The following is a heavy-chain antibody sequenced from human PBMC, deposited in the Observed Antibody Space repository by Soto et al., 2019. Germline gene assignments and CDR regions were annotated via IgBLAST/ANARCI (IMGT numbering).Heavy chain of an antibody. Sequence: EVQLVESGGGLVQPGGSLRLSCAASGFTFSSYSMNWVRQAPGKGLEWVSYISSSSSTIYYADSVKGRFTISRDNAKNSLYLQTNSLRDEDTAVYYCARAHSSSWYGEYNWFDPWGQGTLVTVSS. CDR3: ARAHSSSWYGEYNWFDP. CDR2: ISSSSSTI. J-gene: IGHJ5*02. V-gene: IGHV3-48*02. D-gene: IGHD6-13*01. CDR1: GFTFSSYS.